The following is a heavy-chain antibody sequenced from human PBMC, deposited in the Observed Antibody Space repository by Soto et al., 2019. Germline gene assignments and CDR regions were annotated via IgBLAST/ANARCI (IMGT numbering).Heavy chain of an antibody. CDR2: ISVSVDST. CDR3: AKVFTPEQGNYFDY. V-gene: IGHV3-23*01. CDR1: GFTFNIYA. D-gene: IGHD1-26*01. J-gene: IGHJ4*02. Sequence: GGSLRLSCAASGFTFNIYAINWVRQAPGKGLEWVSAISVSVDSTHYADSVKGRFTISRDNYKNTVYLEMNSLRAEDTAVYYCAKVFTPEQGNYFDYWGQGTLVTVSS.